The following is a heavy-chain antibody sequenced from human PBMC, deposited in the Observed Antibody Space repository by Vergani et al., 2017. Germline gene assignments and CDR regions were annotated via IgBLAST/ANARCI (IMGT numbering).Heavy chain of an antibody. D-gene: IGHD2-21*01. CDR2: IKSNADGWLA. Sequence: EVLLVESGGDLVQPGGSLRLSCAASEFTLSDVWMSWVRQAPGKGLEGIGRIKSNADGWLADYAASVKGRFIISRDDSKNFLYLQMNSLKIEDTALYFCTAEKEVAFYYSYYHMDVWGKGTTVTVSS. CDR1: EFTLSDVW. V-gene: IGHV3-15*01. CDR3: TAEKEVAFYYSYYHMDV. J-gene: IGHJ6*03.